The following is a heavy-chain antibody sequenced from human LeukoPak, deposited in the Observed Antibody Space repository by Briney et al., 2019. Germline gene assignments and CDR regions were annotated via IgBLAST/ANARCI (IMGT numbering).Heavy chain of an antibody. D-gene: IGHD3-22*01. CDR3: AKVYDSSGYYYPAYFQH. CDR2: ISGSGGST. Sequence: PGGSLRLSCAASGFTFSSYAMSWVRQAPGKGLEWVSAISGSGGSTYYADSVKGRFTISRDNSKNTLYLQMNSLRAEDTAVYYCAKVYDSSGYYYPAYFQHWGQGTLVTVSS. CDR1: GFTFSSYA. J-gene: IGHJ1*01. V-gene: IGHV3-23*01.